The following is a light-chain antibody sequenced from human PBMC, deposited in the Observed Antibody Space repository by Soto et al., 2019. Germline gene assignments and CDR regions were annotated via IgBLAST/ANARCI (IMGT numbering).Light chain of an antibody. Sequence: DIVLTQSPGTLSLSPGDRATLSCRTSRFVSNYYVAWYQQRPGQAPRLLLYAASSRATDIPDRFSGSGSGTDFTLTIRRLEPEDFAVYYCQHYADSPPVFTFGPGTKV. J-gene: IGKJ3*01. CDR2: AAS. CDR3: QHYADSPPVFT. CDR1: RFVSNYY. V-gene: IGKV3-20*01.